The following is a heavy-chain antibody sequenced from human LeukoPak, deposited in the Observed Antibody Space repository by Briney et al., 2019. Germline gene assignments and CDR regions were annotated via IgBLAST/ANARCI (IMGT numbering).Heavy chain of an antibody. V-gene: IGHV3-48*01. D-gene: IGHD3-16*01. CDR1: GFTFSSYS. J-gene: IGHJ4*02. CDR3: VCLGLGGLSLD. CDR2: ISSSRGSM. Sequence: GGSLRLSCAASGFTFSSYSMNWVRQAPGKGLEWISYISSSRGSMFYADSVKGRFTISRDNAKNSLYLQMNSLRVEDTAVYYCVCLGLGGLSLDWGQGTLVTVSS.